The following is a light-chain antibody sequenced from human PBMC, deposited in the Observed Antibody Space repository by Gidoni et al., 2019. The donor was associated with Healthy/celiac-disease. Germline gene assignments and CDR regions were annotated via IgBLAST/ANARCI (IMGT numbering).Light chain of an antibody. CDR3: LQDYNYPRT. V-gene: IGKV1-6*01. J-gene: IGKJ1*01. Sequence: AIQMTQSPSSLSASVGDRVTITCRARQGIRNDLGWYQQKPGRAPKRLLYAASSLQSGVPSRFSGSGSGTDYALTISCLQPEDFATYCCLQDYNYPRTFGQGTK. CDR2: AAS. CDR1: QGIRND.